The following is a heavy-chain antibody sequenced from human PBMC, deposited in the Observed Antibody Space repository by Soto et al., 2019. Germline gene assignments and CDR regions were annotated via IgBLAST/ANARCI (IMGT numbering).Heavy chain of an antibody. CDR2: INPNSGGT. J-gene: IGHJ4*02. CDR3: ARDPRYFDWLFLPPFDY. D-gene: IGHD3-9*01. Sequence: ASVKVSCKASGCTFTGYYMHWVRQAPGQGLEWMGWINPNSGGTNYAQKFQGRVTMTRDTSISTAYMELSRLRSDDTAVYYCARDPRYFDWLFLPPFDYWGQGTLFTGSS. V-gene: IGHV1-2*02. CDR1: GCTFTGYY.